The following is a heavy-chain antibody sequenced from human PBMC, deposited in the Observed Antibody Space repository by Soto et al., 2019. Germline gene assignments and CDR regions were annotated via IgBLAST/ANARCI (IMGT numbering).Heavy chain of an antibody. V-gene: IGHV3-9*01. J-gene: IGHJ4*02. D-gene: IGHD5-18*01. CDR2: ISWNSGSI. CDR1: GFTFDDYA. Sequence: GGSLRLSCAASGFTFDDYAMHWVRQAPGKGLEWVSGISWNSGSIGYADSVKGRFTISRDNAKNSLYLQMNSLRAEDTALYYCAKDIPPTRGYSYGALVYWGQGTLVTVSS. CDR3: AKDIPPTRGYSYGALVY.